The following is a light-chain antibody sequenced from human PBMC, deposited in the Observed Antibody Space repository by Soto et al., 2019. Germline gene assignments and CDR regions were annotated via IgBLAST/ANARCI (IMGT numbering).Light chain of an antibody. Sequence: DIQMTQSPSTPSGSVGDRVTITCRASQTISSWLAWYQQKPGKAPKLLIYKASTLKSGVPSRFSGSGSGTEFTLTISSLQPDDFATYYCQQYSTYPWTFGQGTKVDIK. CDR3: QQYSTYPWT. CDR2: KAS. V-gene: IGKV1-5*03. CDR1: QTISSW. J-gene: IGKJ1*01.